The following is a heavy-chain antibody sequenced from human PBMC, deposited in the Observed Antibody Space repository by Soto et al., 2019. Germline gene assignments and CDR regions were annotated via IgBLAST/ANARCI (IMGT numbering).Heavy chain of an antibody. V-gene: IGHV4-39*01. D-gene: IGHD3-3*01. CDR3: ARLRAYVFWSGYYHRPGHFDY. Sequence: PSETLALACTVSGGSISSSSYYWGWIRQPPGKGVEWIGSIYYSGSTYYNPSLKSRVTISVDTSKNLFSLKLSSVTAADTAVYYCARLRAYVFWSGYYHRPGHFDYWGQGTLIT. CDR1: GGSISSSSYY. CDR2: IYYSGST. J-gene: IGHJ4*01.